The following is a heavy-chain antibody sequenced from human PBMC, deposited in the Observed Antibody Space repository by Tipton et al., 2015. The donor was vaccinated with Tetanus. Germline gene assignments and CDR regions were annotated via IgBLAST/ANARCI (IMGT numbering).Heavy chain of an antibody. CDR2: IYPGDSDT. CDR1: GYSFTSYW. CDR3: ARHGTYYYDSSGYYGAFDI. J-gene: IGHJ3*02. Sequence: VQLVQSGAEVKKPGESLKISCKGSGYSFTSYWIGWVRQMPGKGLEWMGIIYPGDSDTRYSPSFQGQVTISADKSISTAYLQWSSLKASDTAMYYCARHGTYYYDSSGYYGAFDIWGQGTMVTVSS. V-gene: IGHV5-51*01. D-gene: IGHD3-22*01.